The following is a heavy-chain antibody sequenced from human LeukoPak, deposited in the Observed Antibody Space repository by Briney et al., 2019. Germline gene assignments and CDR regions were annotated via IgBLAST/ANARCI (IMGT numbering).Heavy chain of an antibody. J-gene: IGHJ4*02. V-gene: IGHV3-15*01. CDR3: TTAPGGPYGDYTYYFDY. D-gene: IGHD4-17*01. CDR2: IKSKTDGGTT. CDR1: GFTFSNAW. Sequence: PGGSLRLSCAASGFTFSNAWMSWVRQAPGKGLEWVGRIKSKTDGGTTDYAAPVKGRFTISRDDSKNTLYLQMNSLKTEDTAVYYCTTAPGGPYGDYTYYFDYWGQGTLVTVSS.